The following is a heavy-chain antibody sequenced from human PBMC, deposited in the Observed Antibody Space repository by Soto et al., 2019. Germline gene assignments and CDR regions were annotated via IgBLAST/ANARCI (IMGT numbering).Heavy chain of an antibody. CDR1: GFTFSTYG. CDR2: ISYDGSNK. CDR3: AKDPTPYSSNWDYYYGMDV. V-gene: IGHV3-30*18. D-gene: IGHD6-13*01. J-gene: IGHJ6*02. Sequence: QVPLVESGGGVVQPGRSLRLSCAASGFTFSTYGMHWVRQAPGKGLEWVAAISYDGSNKYYADSVKGRFTISRDNSKNPLYLQMNSLRAEDTAVYYCAKDPTPYSSNWDYYYGMDVWGQGTTVTVSS.